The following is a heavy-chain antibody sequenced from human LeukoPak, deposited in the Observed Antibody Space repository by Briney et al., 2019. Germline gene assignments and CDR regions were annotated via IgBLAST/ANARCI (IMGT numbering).Heavy chain of an antibody. V-gene: IGHV3-11*01. CDR3: ARDQEDFISGYYYGMDV. CDR2: ISSSGSTI. Sequence: GGSLRLSCAASGFTFSDYYMSWIRQAPGKGLEWVSYISSSGSTIYYADSVKGRFTISRDNAKNSLYLQMNSLRAEDTAVYYCARDQEDFISGYYYGMDVWGQGTTVTVSS. D-gene: IGHD3-10*01. CDR1: GFTFSDYY. J-gene: IGHJ6*02.